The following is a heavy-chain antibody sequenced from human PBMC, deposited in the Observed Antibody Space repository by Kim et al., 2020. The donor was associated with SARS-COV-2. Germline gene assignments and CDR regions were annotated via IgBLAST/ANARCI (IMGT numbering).Heavy chain of an antibody. J-gene: IGHJ6*02. Sequence: ADSVKGRFTISRDNSKNTLYLQMNSLRAEDTAVYYCAREAAAGPPYGMDVWGQGTTVTVSS. D-gene: IGHD6-13*01. V-gene: IGHV3-53*01. CDR3: AREAAAGPPYGMDV.